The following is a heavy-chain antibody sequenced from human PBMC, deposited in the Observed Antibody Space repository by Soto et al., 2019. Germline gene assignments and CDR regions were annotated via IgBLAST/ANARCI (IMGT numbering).Heavy chain of an antibody. J-gene: IGHJ5*02. Sequence: LSLTCAVYGGSFSGYYWSWIRQPPGKGLEWIGEINHSGSTNYNPSLKSRVTISVDTSKNQFSLKLSSVTAADTAVYYCARRYSSGWYQDWFDPWGQGTLVTVSS. D-gene: IGHD6-19*01. CDR2: INHSGST. V-gene: IGHV4-34*01. CDR3: ARRYSSGWYQDWFDP. CDR1: GGSFSGYY.